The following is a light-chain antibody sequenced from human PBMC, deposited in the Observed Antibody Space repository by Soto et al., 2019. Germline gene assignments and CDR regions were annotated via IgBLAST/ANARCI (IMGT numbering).Light chain of an antibody. J-gene: IGKJ3*01. V-gene: IGKV1-9*01. CDR2: AAS. CDR3: QQLKSYPFT. CDR1: QGISSY. Sequence: IQLTQSPSSLSASVGDRVTITCRASQGISSYLAWYQQKPGKAPKLLIYAASTLQSGVPSRFSGSGSGKDFTLTISSLQPEDFGTYYCQQLKSYPFTFGPGTKVDIK.